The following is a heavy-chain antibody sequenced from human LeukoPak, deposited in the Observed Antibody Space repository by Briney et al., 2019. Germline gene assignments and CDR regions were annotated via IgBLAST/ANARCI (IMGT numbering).Heavy chain of an antibody. Sequence: SETLPLTCTVSGGSISSYYGSWIRQPPGKGLEWIGYIYYSGSTNYNPSLKSRVTISVDTSKNQFSLKLSSVTAADTAVYYCARGLWFGDVFSQLRVWGQRTLSPSPQ. CDR1: GGSISSYY. CDR2: IYYSGST. J-gene: IGHJ4*02. V-gene: IGHV4-59*01. CDR3: ARGLWFGDVFSQLRV. D-gene: IGHD3-10*01.